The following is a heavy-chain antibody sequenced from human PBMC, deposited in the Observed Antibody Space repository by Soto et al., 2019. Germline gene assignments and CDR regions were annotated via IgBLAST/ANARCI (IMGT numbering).Heavy chain of an antibody. D-gene: IGHD3-3*01. Sequence: QVQLLQSGAEVKKPGSSVKVSCKASGGTFSSYAISWVRQAPGQGLEWMGGIIPIFGTANYAQKFQGRVTITADESTSTAYMELSSLRSEDTAVYYCARAESAYYDFWSGSGYYYYGMDVWGQGTTVTVSS. CDR1: GGTFSSYA. CDR2: IIPIFGTA. J-gene: IGHJ6*02. CDR3: ARAESAYYDFWSGSGYYYYGMDV. V-gene: IGHV1-69*01.